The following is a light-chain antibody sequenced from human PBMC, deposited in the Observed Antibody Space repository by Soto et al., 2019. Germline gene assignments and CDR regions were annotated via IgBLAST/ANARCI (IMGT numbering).Light chain of an antibody. Sequence: QAVVTQPPSASGTPGQRVTISCSGSSSNIESNTVTWYQQLPGTAPKLVIYSNYDRPSGVPDRFSGSTSGTSASLVIRGLQSDDEADYYCAAWDDILNGYVFGGGTKVTVL. CDR2: SNY. J-gene: IGLJ1*01. CDR3: AAWDDILNGYV. CDR1: SSNIESNT. V-gene: IGLV1-44*01.